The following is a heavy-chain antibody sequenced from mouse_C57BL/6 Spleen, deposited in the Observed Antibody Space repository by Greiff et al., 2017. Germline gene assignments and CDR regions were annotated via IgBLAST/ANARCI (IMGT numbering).Heavy chain of an antibody. V-gene: IGHV5-9-1*02. CDR3: TRGDAGYAMDY. CDR2: ISSGGDYI. Sequence: EVKVVESGEGLVKPGGSLKLSCAASGFTFSSYAMSWVRQTPEKRLEWVAYISSGGDYIYYADTVKGRFTISRDNARNTLYLQMSSLKSEDTAMCYCTRGDAGYAMDYWGQGTSVTVSS. CDR1: GFTFSSYA. J-gene: IGHJ4*01.